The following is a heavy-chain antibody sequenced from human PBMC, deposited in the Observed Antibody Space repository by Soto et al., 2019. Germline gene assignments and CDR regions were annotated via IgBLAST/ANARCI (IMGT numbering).Heavy chain of an antibody. J-gene: IGHJ4*02. D-gene: IGHD3-22*01. Sequence: SETLSLTCTVSGVSIVGVGYYWTWIHQHPQKGLEWIGHIYYSGSTYYNPSLKSRVTVSVDTSKNQFSLKLSSVTAADTAVYYCAREYYYDSSGFDYWGQGTLVTVSS. V-gene: IGHV4-31*03. CDR3: AREYYYDSSGFDY. CDR2: IYYSGST. CDR1: GVSIVGVGYY.